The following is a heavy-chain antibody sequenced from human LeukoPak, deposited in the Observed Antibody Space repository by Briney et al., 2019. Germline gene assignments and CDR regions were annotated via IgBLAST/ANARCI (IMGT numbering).Heavy chain of an antibody. D-gene: IGHD5-12*01. V-gene: IGHV4-31*03. Sequence: SQTLSLTCTVSGGSISSGGYYWSWIRQHPGKGLEWIGYIYYGGSTYYNPSLKSRVTISVDTSKNQFSLKLSSVTAADTAVYYCAGDSGYDRNWFDPWGQGTLVTVSS. CDR3: AGDSGYDRNWFDP. J-gene: IGHJ5*02. CDR1: GGSISSGGYY. CDR2: IYYGGST.